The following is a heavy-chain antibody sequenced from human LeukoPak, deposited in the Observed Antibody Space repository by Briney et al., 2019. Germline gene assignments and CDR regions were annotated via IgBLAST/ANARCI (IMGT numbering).Heavy chain of an antibody. V-gene: IGHV3-43D*03. D-gene: IGHD5-12*01. Sequence: GGSLRLSCAASGFTFDDYAMHWVRQAPGKGLEWVSLISWDGGSTYYADSVKGRFTISRDNSKNSLYLQMNSLRAEDTALYYCAKDINSGYDSGKFDYWGQGTLVTVSS. CDR1: GFTFDDYA. J-gene: IGHJ4*02. CDR2: ISWDGGST. CDR3: AKDINSGYDSGKFDY.